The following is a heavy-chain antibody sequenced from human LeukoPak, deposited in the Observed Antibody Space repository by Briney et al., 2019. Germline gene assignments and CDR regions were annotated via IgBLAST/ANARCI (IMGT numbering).Heavy chain of an antibody. D-gene: IGHD6-19*01. Sequence: PSQTLSLTCTVSGGSISSGDYYWSWIRQPPGKGLEWIGYIYYSGSTYYNPSLKSRVTISVDTSKNQFSLKLSSVTAADTAVYYCARALSKSQWLVPEFDYWGQGTLVTVSS. CDR3: ARALSKSQWLVPEFDY. CDR2: IYYSGST. CDR1: GGSISSGDYY. V-gene: IGHV4-30-4*01. J-gene: IGHJ4*02.